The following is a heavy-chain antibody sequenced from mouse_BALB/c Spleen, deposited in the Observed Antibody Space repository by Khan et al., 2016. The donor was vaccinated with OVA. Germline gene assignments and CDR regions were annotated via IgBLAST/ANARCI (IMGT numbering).Heavy chain of an antibody. D-gene: IGHD1-1*01. V-gene: IGHV5-9-1*01. CDR3: AGSALRGGYHFDY. Sequence: EVKLVESGGGLVKPGGSLKLSCAASGFTFSSYAMSWVRQTPEKRLEWVATISSGGSYTYYPDSVKGRFTISRDNAKNTLYLQMSSLRSEDRAMLYCAGSALRGGYHFDYWGQGTTLTVSS. CDR2: ISSGGSYT. CDR1: GFTFSSYA. J-gene: IGHJ2*01.